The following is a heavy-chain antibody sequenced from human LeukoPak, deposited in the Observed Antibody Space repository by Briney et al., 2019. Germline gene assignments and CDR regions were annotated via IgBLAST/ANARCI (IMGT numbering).Heavy chain of an antibody. Sequence: SETLSLTCTVSNGSISSYYWSWIRQSPGKGLEWIGYIYNSGSTNYNPSLKSRVTISVDTAKNQFSLRLSYVTAADTAVYYCARGGYSYGYDDDFDYWGQGTLVTVSS. D-gene: IGHD5-18*01. J-gene: IGHJ4*02. CDR2: IYNSGST. CDR3: ARGGYSYGYDDDFDY. CDR1: NGSISSYY. V-gene: IGHV4-59*01.